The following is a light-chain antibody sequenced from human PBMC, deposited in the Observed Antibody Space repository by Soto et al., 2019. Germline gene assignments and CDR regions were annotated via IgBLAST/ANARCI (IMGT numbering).Light chain of an antibody. Sequence: EIVLTQSPGTLSLSPGDRTTLSSRASQTISSTYLAWYQQNPGQAPRLLIYAASTRATGVPDRFSGSGSGTDFTLTISRLEPEDFAVYYCQQYGSSPKTFGQGTKVEI. CDR2: AAS. V-gene: IGKV3-20*01. CDR3: QQYGSSPKT. J-gene: IGKJ1*01. CDR1: QTISSTY.